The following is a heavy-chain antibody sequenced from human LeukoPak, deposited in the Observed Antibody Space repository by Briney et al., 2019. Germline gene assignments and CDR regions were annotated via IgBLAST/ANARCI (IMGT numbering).Heavy chain of an antibody. CDR1: GFTFSSYA. CDR2: ISGSGGST. V-gene: IGHV3-23*01. CDR3: AKDPRAQYYFDY. J-gene: IGHJ4*02. Sequence: GGSLRLSCAASGFTFSSYAMSWVRQAPGKGLEWVSAISGSGGSTYYADSVKGRLTISRDNSKNTLYLQMNSLRAEDTAVYYCAKDPRAQYYFDYWGQGTLVTVSS.